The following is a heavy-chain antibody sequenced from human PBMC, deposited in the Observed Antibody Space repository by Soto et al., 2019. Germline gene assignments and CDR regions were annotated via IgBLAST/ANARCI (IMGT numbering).Heavy chain of an antibody. D-gene: IGHD6-25*01. J-gene: IGHJ6*02. CDR1: GFTFSTYG. Sequence: QVQLVESGGGVVQPGRSLRLSCAASGFTFSTYGMHWVRQAPGKGLEWVAVISYDGSNKYYADSVKVRFTISRDNSKNTLYLQMNSLRPEDTAVYYCAKDLLRPGRAYGMDVWGQGTTVTVSS. CDR2: ISYDGSNK. CDR3: AKDLLRPGRAYGMDV. V-gene: IGHV3-30*18.